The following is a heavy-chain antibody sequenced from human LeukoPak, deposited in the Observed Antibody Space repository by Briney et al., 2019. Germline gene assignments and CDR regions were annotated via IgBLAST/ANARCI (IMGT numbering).Heavy chain of an antibody. D-gene: IGHD6-19*01. V-gene: IGHV1-2*02. J-gene: IGHJ4*02. CDR1: GYTFTGYF. CDR3: ARGAIVSYTSGWYVNY. CDR2: INPNTGGT. Sequence: ASVRVTCKASGYTFTGYFMHWVRQAPGQGLEWMGWINPNTGGTNYAQKFQGRVTMTRDTSNSATYMELNRLRFDDTAVYFCARGAIVSYTSGWYVNYWGQGTLVTVSS.